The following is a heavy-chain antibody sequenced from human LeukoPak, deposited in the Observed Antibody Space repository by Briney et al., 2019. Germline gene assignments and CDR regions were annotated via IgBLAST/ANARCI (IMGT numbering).Heavy chain of an antibody. CDR2: IYYSGST. CDR3: AREGRYSYGSDY. Sequence: GSLRLSCAASGFTVSSNYMSWIRQPPGKGLEWIGSIYYSGSTYYNPSLKSRVTISVDTSKNQFSLKLSSVTAADTAVYYCAREGRYSYGSDYWGQGTLATVSS. V-gene: IGHV4-39*07. J-gene: IGHJ4*02. D-gene: IGHD5-18*01. CDR1: GFTVSSNY.